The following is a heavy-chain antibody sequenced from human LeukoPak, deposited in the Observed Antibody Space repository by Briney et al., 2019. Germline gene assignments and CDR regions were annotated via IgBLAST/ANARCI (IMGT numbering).Heavy chain of an antibody. CDR1: GFTFSSYS. CDR2: ISSSSSYI. J-gene: IGHJ4*02. CDR3: ARDGFMWLVGYYFDY. D-gene: IGHD6-19*01. V-gene: IGHV3-21*01. Sequence: GGSLRLSCAASGFTFSSYSMNWVRQAPGKGLEWVSSISSSSSYIYYADSVKGRFTISRDNAKNSLYLQMNSLRAEDTAVYYCARDGFMWLVGYYFDYWGQGTLVTVSS.